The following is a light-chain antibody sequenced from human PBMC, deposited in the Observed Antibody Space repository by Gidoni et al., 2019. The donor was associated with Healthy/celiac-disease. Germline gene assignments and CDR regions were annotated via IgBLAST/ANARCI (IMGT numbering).Light chain of an antibody. V-gene: IGKV1-33*01. CDR2: DAS. CDR3: QQYDNLPLT. J-gene: IGKJ4*01. Sequence: DIQMTQSPSSLSASVVNRVTITCQASQDISNYLNWYQQKPGKAPKLLIYDASNLETVVPSRFSGSGSGKDFTFTISSLQPEDIATYYCQQYDNLPLTFGGGTKVEIK. CDR1: QDISNY.